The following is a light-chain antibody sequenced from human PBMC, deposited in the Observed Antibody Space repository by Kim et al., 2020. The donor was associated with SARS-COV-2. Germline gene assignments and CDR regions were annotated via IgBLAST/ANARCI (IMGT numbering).Light chain of an antibody. Sequence: QSALTQPASVSGSPGQSITISCSGTSSDIGAYNHFSWYQQPPGTVPKLMIYEVTNRPSGISNRFSGSKSGNTASLTISGLQAEDEGDYYCSAYTTSGTWVFGGGTKVTVL. J-gene: IGLJ3*02. CDR2: EVT. CDR1: SSDIGAYNH. CDR3: SAYTTSGTWV. V-gene: IGLV2-14*01.